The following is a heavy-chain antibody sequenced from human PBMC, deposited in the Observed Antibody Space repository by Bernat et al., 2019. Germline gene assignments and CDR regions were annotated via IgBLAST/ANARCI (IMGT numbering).Heavy chain of an antibody. J-gene: IGHJ4*02. V-gene: IGHV3-23*01. CDR3: VKDMNFYASGSFDY. CDR2: IRGFGTGT. CDR1: GFTFTSYG. Sequence: EVQLLESGGDLVQPGGSLRLSCAASGFTFTSYGMNWVRQAPGKGLEWVSGIRGFGTGTYYADSVKGRFSISRDSSKNTVSLQMNTLGVEDTAIYYCVKDMNFYASGSFDYWGQGTLVTVSS. D-gene: IGHD3-10*01.